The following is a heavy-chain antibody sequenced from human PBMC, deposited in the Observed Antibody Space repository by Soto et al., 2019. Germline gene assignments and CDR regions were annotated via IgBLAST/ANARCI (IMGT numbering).Heavy chain of an antibody. Sequence: QVQLVQSGAEEKKPGASVTVSCKASGYTFTYYTVHWVRQAPGQRLERMGWINAGDGNTKYSPNFQGRVTITKDTSASTVYMELSSLRSEDTAVYFCTRDYYDSSGYYPKFDYWGQGTLVTVSS. CDR2: INAGDGNT. D-gene: IGHD3-22*01. V-gene: IGHV1-3*05. CDR3: TRDYYDSSGYYPKFDY. CDR1: GYTFTYYT. J-gene: IGHJ4*02.